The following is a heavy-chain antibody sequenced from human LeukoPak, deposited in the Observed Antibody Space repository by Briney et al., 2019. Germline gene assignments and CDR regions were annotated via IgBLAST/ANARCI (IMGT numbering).Heavy chain of an antibody. CDR2: LSFDETYK. Sequence: PGRSLRLSCAASGFTFRRYAMHWVSQAPGKGLEWVAALSFDETYKFYADSVKGRFIISRDNSNNTLSLEMNSLRTEDTAVYFCARGKGGPFKYWGQGTLVTVSS. CDR3: ARGKGGPFKY. V-gene: IGHV3-30*01. J-gene: IGHJ4*02. CDR1: GFTFRRYA. D-gene: IGHD2-15*01.